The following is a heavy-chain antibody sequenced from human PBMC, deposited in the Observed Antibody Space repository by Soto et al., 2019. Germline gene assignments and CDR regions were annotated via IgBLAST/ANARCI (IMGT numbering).Heavy chain of an antibody. CDR2: ISSSSSTI. Sequence: PGGSLRLCCAASGFTFSSYSMNWVRQAPGKGLEWVSYISSSSSTIYYADSVKGRFTISRDNAKNSLYLQMNSLRDEDTAVYYCARSRPGGQLWLRTDAFDIWGQGTMVTVSS. J-gene: IGHJ3*02. CDR3: ARSRPGGQLWLRTDAFDI. V-gene: IGHV3-48*02. D-gene: IGHD5-18*01. CDR1: GFTFSSYS.